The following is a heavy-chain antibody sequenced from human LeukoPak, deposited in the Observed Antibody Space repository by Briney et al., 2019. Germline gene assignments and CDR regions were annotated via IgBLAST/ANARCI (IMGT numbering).Heavy chain of an antibody. J-gene: IGHJ4*02. D-gene: IGHD4-17*01. V-gene: IGHV4-59*01. CDR2: IYYSGST. Sequence: KASETLSLTCTVSGGSINNYYWSWIRQPPGKGLEWIGYIYYSGSTNYNPSLKSRVTISVDTSKNQFSLKLSSVTAADTAVYYCARARYPMTTDFDYWGQGTLVTVSS. CDR1: GGSINNYY. CDR3: ARARYPMTTDFDY.